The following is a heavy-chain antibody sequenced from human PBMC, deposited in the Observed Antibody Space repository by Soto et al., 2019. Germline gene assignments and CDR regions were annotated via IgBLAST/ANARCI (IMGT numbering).Heavy chain of an antibody. D-gene: IGHD1-1*01. CDR1: GFTFSSYA. CDR2: LSGGGGST. CDR3: AKGVKNWNDGGFDY. J-gene: IGHJ4*02. V-gene: IGHV3-23*01. Sequence: EVQLLESGGGLVQPGGLVQPGGSLRVSCAATGFTFSSYAMNWVRQAPGKGLEWVSGLSGGGGSTYYADSVKGRFTISRDNSKNTLFLQMNSLRAEDTALYYCAKGVKNWNDGGFDYWSQGTLVTVSS.